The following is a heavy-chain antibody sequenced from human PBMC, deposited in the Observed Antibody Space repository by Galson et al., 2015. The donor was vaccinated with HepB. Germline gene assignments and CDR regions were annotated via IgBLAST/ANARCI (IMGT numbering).Heavy chain of an antibody. Sequence: SGAEVKKPGESLRISCKGSGYSFTTYWIAWVRQMPGKGLEWMGIIYPRDSDTRYSPSFQGQVTMSVDKPITTAYLQWSSLKATDTAMYYCARHQYSGHPSRASDIWGQGSMVSVSS. CDR3: ARHQYSGHPSRASDI. CDR2: IYPRDSDT. J-gene: IGHJ3*02. V-gene: IGHV5-51*01. D-gene: IGHD1-26*01. CDR1: GYSFTTYW.